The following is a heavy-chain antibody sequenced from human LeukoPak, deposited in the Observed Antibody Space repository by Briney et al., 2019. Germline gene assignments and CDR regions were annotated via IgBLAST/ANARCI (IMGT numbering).Heavy chain of an antibody. D-gene: IGHD2-21*02. J-gene: IGHJ6*02. CDR1: GFTFSSYA. V-gene: IGHV3-23*01. CDR2: ISGSGGST. Sequence: PGGSLRLSCAASGFTFSSYAMSWVRQAPGKGLEWVSAISGSGGSTYYADSVKGRFTISRDNSKNTLYLQMNSLRAEDTAVYNCAKDSTYCGGDCSTYGMDVWGQGTTVTVSS. CDR3: AKDSTYCGGDCSTYGMDV.